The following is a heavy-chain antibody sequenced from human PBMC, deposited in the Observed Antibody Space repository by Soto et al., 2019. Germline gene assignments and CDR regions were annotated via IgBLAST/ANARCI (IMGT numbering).Heavy chain of an antibody. CDR3: NSLKIEYTAVYYGITDGPDGRAY. V-gene: IGHV4-59*01. CDR1: GGSISSYY. CDR2: IYYSGST. J-gene: IGHJ4*02. D-gene: IGHD3-16*01. Sequence: SETLSLTCTVSGGSISSYYWSWIRQPPGKGLEWIVYIYYSGSTNYNPSLRSRVTISVDTSKNQFSLKLSSVSSIFTLYLQMNSLKIEYTAVYYGITDGPDGRAYWGQGTQVTVSS.